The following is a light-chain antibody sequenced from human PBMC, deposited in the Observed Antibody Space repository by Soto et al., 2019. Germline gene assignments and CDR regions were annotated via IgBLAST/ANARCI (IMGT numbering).Light chain of an antibody. CDR3: QSYGSSLSAYV. CDR2: GNN. CDR1: SSNIGAGYD. J-gene: IGLJ1*01. V-gene: IGLV1-40*01. Sequence: QSVLTQPPSVSGAPGQRVTISCTGSSSNIGAGYDVHWYQQLPGTAPKLLIYGNNNRPSGVPDRFSGSKSGTSASLAITGLQAEDEADYYCQSYGSSLSAYVFGTGTKLTVL.